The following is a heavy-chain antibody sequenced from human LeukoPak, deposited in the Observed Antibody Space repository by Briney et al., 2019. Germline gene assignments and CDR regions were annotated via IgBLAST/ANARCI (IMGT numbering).Heavy chain of an antibody. D-gene: IGHD6-6*01. CDR2: ISSSSAI. Sequence: PGGSLRLSCAASGFTLSSYSMNWVRQAPGKGLEWVSYISSSSAIYYADSVKGRFTISRDNAKNSLYLQMNSLRAEDAAVYYCARVSPYSSSSADFWGQGTPVTVSS. J-gene: IGHJ4*02. CDR1: GFTLSSYS. V-gene: IGHV3-48*01. CDR3: ARVSPYSSSSADF.